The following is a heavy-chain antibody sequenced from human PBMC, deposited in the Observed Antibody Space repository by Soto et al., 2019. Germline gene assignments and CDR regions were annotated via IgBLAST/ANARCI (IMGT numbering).Heavy chain of an antibody. J-gene: IGHJ3*02. D-gene: IGHD2-2*01. CDR2: IKRKIDGETV. V-gene: IGHV3-15*01. CDR1: GFTFSHVW. Sequence: GGSLRLSCAASGFTFSHVWMSWVRQAPGKGLEWVGRIKRKIDGETVDYAAPVKGRFTISRDDSKDTLYLQMNSLKTEDTAVYYCATEESCSSHNCHRAFYIWRQAIVVTVSS. CDR3: ATEESCSSHNCHRAFYI.